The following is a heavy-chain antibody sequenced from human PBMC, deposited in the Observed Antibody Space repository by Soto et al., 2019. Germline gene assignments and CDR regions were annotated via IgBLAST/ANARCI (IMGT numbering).Heavy chain of an antibody. CDR3: VRDLDGSGSYYTDY. CDR2: TRPNNGNT. Sequence: ASVKVSCKASGYSFTDYHIHWVRQAPGQGLEWMGWTRPNNGNTKYAQNLQGRVTMTTDTSTSTAYMELRSLRPDDTAVYYCVRDLDGSGSYYTDYWGQGTLVTVSS. D-gene: IGHD3-10*01. J-gene: IGHJ4*02. CDR1: GYSFTDYH. V-gene: IGHV1-18*04.